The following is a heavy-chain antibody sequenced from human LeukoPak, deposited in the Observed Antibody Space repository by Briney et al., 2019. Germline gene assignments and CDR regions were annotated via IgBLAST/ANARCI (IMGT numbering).Heavy chain of an antibody. J-gene: IGHJ4*02. CDR1: GFTLSAYW. Sequence: PGGSLRLSCAASGFTLSAYWMHWVRQAPGKGLMWVSRIEGDGNRITYADSVKGRFTISRDNSKNTLYLQMNSLRAEDTAVYYCAKDRWQWLRLPDFWGQGTLVTVSS. CDR3: AKDRWQWLRLPDF. D-gene: IGHD5-12*01. V-gene: IGHV3-74*01. CDR2: IEGDGNRI.